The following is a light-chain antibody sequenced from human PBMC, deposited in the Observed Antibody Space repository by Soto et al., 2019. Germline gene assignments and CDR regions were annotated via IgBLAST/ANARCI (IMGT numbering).Light chain of an antibody. CDR2: EVS. Sequence: QSALTQPASVSGSPGQSITISCTGTSSDVGGYNYVSWYQQHPGKAPKLMIYEVSNRPSGVSNRFSGSKSGNTASLTSCGLEAEEDAYYYCCSYSSSSTRVFGGGTKLTVL. V-gene: IGLV2-14*01. CDR1: SSDVGGYNY. CDR3: CSYSSSSTRV. J-gene: IGLJ3*02.